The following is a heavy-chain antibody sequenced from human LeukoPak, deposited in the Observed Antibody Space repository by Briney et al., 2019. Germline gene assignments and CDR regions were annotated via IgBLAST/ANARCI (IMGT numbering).Heavy chain of an antibody. V-gene: IGHV3-7*01. CDR2: IKQDGSEK. D-gene: IGHD3-22*01. Sequence: GGSLRLSCAASGFTFSSYWMSWVRQAPGKGLEWVANIKQDGSEKYYVDSVKGRFTISRDNAKNSLYPQMNSLRAEDTAVYYCAREYYDSSGYEDGIDYWGQGTLVTVSS. CDR3: AREYYDSSGYEDGIDY. CDR1: GFTFSSYW. J-gene: IGHJ4*02.